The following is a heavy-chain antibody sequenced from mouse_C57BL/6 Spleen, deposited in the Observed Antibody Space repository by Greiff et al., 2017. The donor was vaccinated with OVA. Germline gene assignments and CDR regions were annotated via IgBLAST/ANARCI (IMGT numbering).Heavy chain of an antibody. V-gene: IGHV1-66*01. CDR2: IYPGSGNT. J-gene: IGHJ3*01. CDR1: GYSFTSYY. Sequence: QVQLQQSGPELVKPGASVKISCKASGYSFTSYYIHWVKQRPGQGLEWIGWIYPGSGNTKYNEKFKGKGTLTADTSSSTAYMQLSSLTSEDAAVYYCARDYRGFAYWGQGTLVTVSA. CDR3: ARDYRGFAY. D-gene: IGHD2-14*01.